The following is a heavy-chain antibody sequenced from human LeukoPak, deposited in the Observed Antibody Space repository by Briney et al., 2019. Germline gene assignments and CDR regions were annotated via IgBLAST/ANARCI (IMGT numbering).Heavy chain of an antibody. CDR1: GFTFSSYG. J-gene: IGHJ4*02. Sequence: GGSVRLSCAASGFTFSSYGMHWVRQAPGKGLEWVAFIRYDGSNKYYADSVKGRFTISRDNSKNTLYLQMNSLRAEDTAVYYCATKYSSGWYASGFDYWGQGTLVTVSS. D-gene: IGHD6-19*01. CDR3: ATKYSSGWYASGFDY. CDR2: IRYDGSNK. V-gene: IGHV3-30*02.